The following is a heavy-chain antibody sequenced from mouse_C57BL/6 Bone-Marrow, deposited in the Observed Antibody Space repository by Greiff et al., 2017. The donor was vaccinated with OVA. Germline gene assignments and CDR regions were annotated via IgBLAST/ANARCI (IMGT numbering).Heavy chain of an antibody. D-gene: IGHD1-1*01. V-gene: IGHV1-52*01. CDR2: IDPSDSET. CDR3: ARRDYGSSYDYYAMDY. J-gene: IGHJ4*01. Sequence: QVQLQQPGAELVRPGSSVKLSCKASGYTFTSYWMHWVKQRPIQGLEWIGNIDPSDSETHYNQKFKDKATLTVDKSSSTAYMQLSSLTSEDSAVYDCARRDYGSSYDYYAMDYWGQGTSVTVSS. CDR1: GYTFTSYW.